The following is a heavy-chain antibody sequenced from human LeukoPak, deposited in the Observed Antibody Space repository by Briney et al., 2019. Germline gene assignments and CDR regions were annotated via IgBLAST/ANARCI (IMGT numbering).Heavy chain of an antibody. CDR1: GGSFSGYY. D-gene: IGHD3-10*01. CDR3: AEQSYYGSGSYLFDY. CDR2: INHSGST. V-gene: IGHV4-34*01. J-gene: IGHJ4*02. Sequence: PSETLSLTCAVYGGSFSGYYWSWIRQPPGKGLEWIGEINHSGSTNYNPSLKSRVTISVDTSKNQFSLKLSSVTAADTAVYYCAEQSYYGSGSYLFDYWGQGTLVTVSS.